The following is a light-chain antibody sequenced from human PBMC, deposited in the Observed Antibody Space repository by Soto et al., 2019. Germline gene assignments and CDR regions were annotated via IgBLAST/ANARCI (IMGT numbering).Light chain of an antibody. CDR3: QQSFSTPQT. CDR2: VAS. CDR1: QCISTY. V-gene: IGKV1-39*01. Sequence: DIQMTESPSSLSSSVGHRITITCQASQCISTYLSWYQQKPGKAPKLLINVASTLQGGVPSRFSGSGSGTEFTLAISSLQPEDSATYYCQQSFSTPQTFGGGTKVDIK. J-gene: IGKJ4*01.